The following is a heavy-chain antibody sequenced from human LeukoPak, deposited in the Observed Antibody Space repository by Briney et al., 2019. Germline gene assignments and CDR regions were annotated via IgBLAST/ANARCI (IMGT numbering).Heavy chain of an antibody. J-gene: IGHJ6*03. D-gene: IGHD2-15*01. CDR2: INHSGST. Sequence: SETLSLTCAVYGGSFSGYYWSWIRQPPGKGLEWIGEINHSGSTNYNPSLKSRVTISVDTSKNQFSLKLSSVTAADTAVYYCARVSFFRWAATRPSYYYYMDVWGKGTTVTVSS. CDR3: ARVSFFRWAATRPSYYYYMDV. V-gene: IGHV4-34*01. CDR1: GGSFSGYY.